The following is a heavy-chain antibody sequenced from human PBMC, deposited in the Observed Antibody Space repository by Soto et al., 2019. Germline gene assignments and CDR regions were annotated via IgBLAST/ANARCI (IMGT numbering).Heavy chain of an antibody. CDR2: IWSDGSDE. CDR1: GFTSSYYG. Sequence: GGSLRLSCAASGFTSSYYGMHWVRQAPGKGLEWVAVIWSDGSDEYYADSVKGRFTISRDNSKNTVYLQMNSLRAEDTAVYYCARIPLDDHYGMDVWGQGTTVTVS. J-gene: IGHJ6*02. D-gene: IGHD1-1*01. CDR3: ARIPLDDHYGMDV. V-gene: IGHV3-33*01.